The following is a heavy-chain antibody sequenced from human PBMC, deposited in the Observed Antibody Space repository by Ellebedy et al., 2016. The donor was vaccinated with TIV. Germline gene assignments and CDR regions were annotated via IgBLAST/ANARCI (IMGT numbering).Heavy chain of an antibody. CDR2: INHSGST. V-gene: IGHV4-34*01. J-gene: IGHJ2*01. D-gene: IGHD3-16*01. CDR3: ARGGGSGYFDL. Sequence: MPSETLSLTCAVYGGSFSGYYWSWIRQPPGKGLEWIGEINHSGSTNYNPSLKSRVTVSVDTSKNQFSLKLSSVTAADTAVYYFARGGGSGYFDLWGRGTLVTVSS. CDR1: GGSFSGYY.